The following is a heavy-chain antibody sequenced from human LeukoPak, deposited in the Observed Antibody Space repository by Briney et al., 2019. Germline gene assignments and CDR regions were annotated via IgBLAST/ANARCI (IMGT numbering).Heavy chain of an antibody. Sequence: GGSLRLSCAASGFTFSSYSMNWVRQAPGKGLEWVSSISSSSSYIYYADSVKGRFTISRDNAKNSLYLQMNSLRAEDTAVYYCARVRFGKDYSSSPLDYWGQGTLVTVSS. J-gene: IGHJ4*02. CDR1: GFTFSSYS. D-gene: IGHD6-13*01. V-gene: IGHV3-21*01. CDR2: ISSSSSYI. CDR3: ARVRFGKDYSSSPLDY.